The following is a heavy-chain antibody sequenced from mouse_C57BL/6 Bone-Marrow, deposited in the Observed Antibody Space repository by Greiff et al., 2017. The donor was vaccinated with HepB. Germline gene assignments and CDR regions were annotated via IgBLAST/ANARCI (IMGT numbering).Heavy chain of an antibody. CDR2: IYPGDGDT. D-gene: IGHD2-4*01. CDR1: GYAFSSSW. V-gene: IGHV1-82*01. Sequence: QVQLKESGPELVKPGASVKISCKASGYAFSSSWMNWVKQRPGKGLEWIGRIYPGDGDTNYNGKFKGKATLTADKSSSTAYMQLSSLTSEDSAVYFCASPSYYDYDAAWFAYWGQGTLVTVSA. J-gene: IGHJ3*01. CDR3: ASPSYYDYDAAWFAY.